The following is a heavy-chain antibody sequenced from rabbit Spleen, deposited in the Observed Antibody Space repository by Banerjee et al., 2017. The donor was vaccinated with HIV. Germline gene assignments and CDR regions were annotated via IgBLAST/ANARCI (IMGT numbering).Heavy chain of an antibody. J-gene: IGHJ4*01. V-gene: IGHV1S40*01. CDR1: GFDFSSNA. CDR2: IYTGSGNT. Sequence: QSLEESGGDLVKPGASLTVTCKASGFDFSSNAMYWVRQAPGKGLEWIGCIYTGSGNTAYASWAKGRFTISKTSSTTVTLQMTSLTTADTATYFCATNTGSGGGLALWGQGTLVTVS. D-gene: IGHD1-1*01. CDR3: ATNTGSGGGLAL.